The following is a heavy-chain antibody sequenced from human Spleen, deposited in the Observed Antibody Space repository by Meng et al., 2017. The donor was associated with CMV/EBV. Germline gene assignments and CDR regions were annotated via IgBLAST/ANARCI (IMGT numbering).Heavy chain of an antibody. CDR3: ARGGYPGFIPRARYYFDY. Sequence: SNEADSGVEQDPGQGIGWMGGNIPISGTPYYAKKLKGRGTITMDESTSTAYMALSSLRSEDTAVYFCARGGYPGFIPRARYYFDYWGQGTLVTVSS. V-gene: IGHV1-69*05. CDR1: SNEA. D-gene: IGHD2-21*01. CDR2: NIPISGTP. J-gene: IGHJ4*02.